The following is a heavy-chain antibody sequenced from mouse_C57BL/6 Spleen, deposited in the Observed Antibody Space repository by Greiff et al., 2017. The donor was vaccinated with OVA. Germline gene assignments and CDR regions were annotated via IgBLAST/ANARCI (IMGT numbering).Heavy chain of an antibody. V-gene: IGHV1-50*01. CDR1: GYTFTSYW. CDR3: ARAPFDY. Sequence: QVQLQQPGAELVKPGASVKLSCKASGYTFTSYWMQWVKQRPGQGLEWIGEIDPSDSYTNYNQKFKGKATLTVDSSSSTAYMQLSSLTSEVSAVYYCARAPFDYWGQGTTLTVSS. J-gene: IGHJ2*01. CDR2: IDPSDSYT.